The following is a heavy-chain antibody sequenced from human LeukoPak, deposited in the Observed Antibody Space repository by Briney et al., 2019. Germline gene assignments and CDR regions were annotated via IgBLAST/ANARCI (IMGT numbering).Heavy chain of an antibody. V-gene: IGHV3-48*01. CDR3: ARVRSAYYTDY. D-gene: IGHD3-3*01. Sequence: GGSLRLSCAVSGFTFSTYSMNWVRQAPGKGLEWVSYITSSSSTIYYADSVKGRFTTSRDNAKNSLYLQMSSLRAEDTAVYYCARVRSAYYTDYWGQGTLVTVSS. CDR2: ITSSSSTI. J-gene: IGHJ4*02. CDR1: GFTFSTYS.